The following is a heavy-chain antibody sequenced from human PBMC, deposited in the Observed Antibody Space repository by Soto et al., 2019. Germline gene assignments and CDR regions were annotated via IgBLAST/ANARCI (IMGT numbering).Heavy chain of an antibody. V-gene: IGHV1-18*01. CDR3: ARAVWESSLGDWFDP. J-gene: IGHJ5*02. CDR1: GYTFTSYG. D-gene: IGHD3-16*01. Sequence: QVQLVQSGAEVKKPGASVKVSCKASGYTFTSYGISWVRQAPGQGLEWMGWISAYNGNTNYAQKLQGRVTMTTDPATSTAYMELRSLRSDDTAVDYCARAVWESSLGDWFDPSVQGTMVTVSS. CDR2: ISAYNGNT.